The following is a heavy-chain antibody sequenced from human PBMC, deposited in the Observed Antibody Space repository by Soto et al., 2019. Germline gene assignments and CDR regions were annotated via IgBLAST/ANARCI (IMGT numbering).Heavy chain of an antibody. D-gene: IGHD3-9*01. CDR2: IIPILGIA. J-gene: IGHJ5*02. Sequence: QVQLVQSGAEVKKPGSSVKVSCKASGGTFINYTISWVRQAPGQGLEWMGRIIPILGIANYAQKFQGRVTITADKTPATAYMELSSLRSEDTAVYYCATAFRYFDWLFPNNWFDPWGQGTLVTVSS. CDR1: GGTFINYT. CDR3: ATAFRYFDWLFPNNWFDP. V-gene: IGHV1-69*02.